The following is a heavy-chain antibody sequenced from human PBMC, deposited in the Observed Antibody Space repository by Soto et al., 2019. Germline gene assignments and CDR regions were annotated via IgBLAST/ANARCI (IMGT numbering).Heavy chain of an antibody. Sequence: GASLRLSCAASGFTFSSYAMSWVRQAPGKGLEWVSAISGSGGSTYYADSVKGRFTISRDNSKNTLYLQMNSLRAEDTAVYYCAKDVGYCSGGSCYSLGQDAFDIWGQGTMVTVSS. CDR3: AKDVGYCSGGSCYSLGQDAFDI. D-gene: IGHD2-15*01. CDR2: ISGSGGST. V-gene: IGHV3-23*01. CDR1: GFTFSSYA. J-gene: IGHJ3*02.